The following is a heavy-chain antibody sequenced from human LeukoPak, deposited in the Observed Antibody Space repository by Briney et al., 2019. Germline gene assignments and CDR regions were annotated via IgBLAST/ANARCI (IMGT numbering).Heavy chain of an antibody. CDR1: GFTFRNYA. Sequence: GGSLRLSCAASGFTFRNYAMNWVRQAPGKGLEWVSAISGTRTGTYYADSVKGRFTISRDNAKNSLYLQMNGLRAEDTALYYCARSYFSGTSCFDYWGQGALVTVSS. CDR3: ARSYFSGTSCFDY. J-gene: IGHJ4*02. V-gene: IGHV3-23*01. CDR2: ISGTRTGT. D-gene: IGHD2-2*01.